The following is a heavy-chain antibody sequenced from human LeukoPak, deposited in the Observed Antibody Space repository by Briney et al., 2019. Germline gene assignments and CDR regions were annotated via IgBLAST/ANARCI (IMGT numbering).Heavy chain of an antibody. J-gene: IGHJ4*02. D-gene: IGHD6-13*01. Sequence: SETLSLTCAVYGGSFSGYYWSWIRQPPGKGLEWIGEINHSGSTNYNPSLKSRVTISVDTSKNQFSLKLSSVTAADTAVYYCARGVGQQLVFRYWGQGTLVTVSS. CDR2: INHSGST. CDR3: ARGVGQQLVFRY. V-gene: IGHV4-34*01. CDR1: GGSFSGYY.